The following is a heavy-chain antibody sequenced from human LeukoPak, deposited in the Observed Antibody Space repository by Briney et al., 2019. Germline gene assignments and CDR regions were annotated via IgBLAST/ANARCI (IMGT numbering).Heavy chain of an antibody. CDR2: ISAYNGNT. Sequence: ASVKVSCKASGYTFTSYGISWVRQAPGQGLEWMGWISAYNGNTNYAQKLQGRVTMTTDTSTSTAYMELRSLRSDDTAVYYCASSDSGYCSGGSCYQNPFDPWGQGTLVTVSS. V-gene: IGHV1-18*01. D-gene: IGHD2-15*01. CDR3: ASSDSGYCSGGSCYQNPFDP. CDR1: GYTFTSYG. J-gene: IGHJ5*02.